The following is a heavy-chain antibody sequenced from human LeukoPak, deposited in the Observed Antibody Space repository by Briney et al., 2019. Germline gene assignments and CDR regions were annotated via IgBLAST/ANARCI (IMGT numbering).Heavy chain of an antibody. Sequence: GRSLRLSCAASGFTFSSYSMNWVRQAPGRGLEWVSYISSSSSTIYYADSVKGRFTISRDNAKNSLYLEMNSLRAEDTAVYYCARDYSYGDYWGQGTLVTVSS. CDR1: GFTFSSYS. V-gene: IGHV3-48*04. CDR3: ARDYSYGDY. D-gene: IGHD5-18*01. CDR2: ISSSSSTI. J-gene: IGHJ4*02.